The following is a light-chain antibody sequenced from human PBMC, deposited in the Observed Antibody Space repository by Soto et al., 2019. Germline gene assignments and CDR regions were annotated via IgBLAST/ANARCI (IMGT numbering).Light chain of an antibody. Sequence: QSALTQPPSVSGSPGQSVTISCTGTSSVVGSYNRVSWYQQPPGTAPKVMIYDVSNRPSGVPDRFSGSKSGNTASLTISGLQAEDESDYYCSSYTSSSTYVFGTGTKVPVL. J-gene: IGLJ1*01. CDR1: SSVVGSYNR. V-gene: IGLV2-18*02. CDR2: DVS. CDR3: SSYTSSSTYV.